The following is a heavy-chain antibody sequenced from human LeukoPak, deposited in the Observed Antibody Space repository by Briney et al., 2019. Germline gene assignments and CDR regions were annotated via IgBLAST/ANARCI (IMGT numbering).Heavy chain of an antibody. CDR2: ISGSGGST. CDR3: ARDAYRDRYFDY. J-gene: IGHJ4*02. Sequence: GGSLRLSCAASGFTFSSYAMSWVRQAPGKGLEWVSAISGSGGSTYYADSVKGRFTISRDSAKNSLSLQMNSLRAEDTAVYYCARDAYRDRYFDYWGQGTLVTVSS. CDR1: GFTFSSYA. D-gene: IGHD4-11*01. V-gene: IGHV3-23*01.